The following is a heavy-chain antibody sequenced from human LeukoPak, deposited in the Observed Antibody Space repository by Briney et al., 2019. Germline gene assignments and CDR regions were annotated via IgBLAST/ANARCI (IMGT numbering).Heavy chain of an antibody. CDR2: SSVYDGNT. D-gene: IGHD3-10*01. V-gene: IGHV1-18*01. Sequence: ASVKVSCKTSGYTFTSYGATWVRQAPGQGLEWMGWSSVYDGNTYYAQNFQGRLTMTTDTPTSTGHMELRSLRSDDTAVYYCARVGYYSGSGSQRCLDYWGQGTLVTVSS. J-gene: IGHJ4*02. CDR3: ARVGYYSGSGSQRCLDY. CDR1: GYTFTSYG.